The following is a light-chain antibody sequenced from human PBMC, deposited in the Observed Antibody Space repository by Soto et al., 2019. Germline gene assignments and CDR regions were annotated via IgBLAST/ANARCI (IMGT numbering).Light chain of an antibody. CDR1: QSVSSNY. CDR2: GAS. J-gene: IGKJ1*01. V-gene: IGKV3-20*01. CDR3: QQYGSSPRT. Sequence: EIVLTQSPGTLSLSPGERATLSCRASQSVSSNYLAWYQQKPGQAPRLLIYGASSRATGIPDRFSGSGSGAGFTLTISRLEPEAFAVYYCQQYGSSPRTFGQGTKVEIK.